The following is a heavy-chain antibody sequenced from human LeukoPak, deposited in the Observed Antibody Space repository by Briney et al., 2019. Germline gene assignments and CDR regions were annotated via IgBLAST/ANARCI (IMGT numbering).Heavy chain of an antibody. J-gene: IGHJ6*03. V-gene: IGHV4-38-2*01. CDR3: ARQYDSYFYYYLDT. CDR1: GYPINNAYY. Sequence: PSETLSLTCGVSGYPINNAYYWVWIRPPPGKGLEWIGILYHPDSTYYNPSLKSRVTMSVDTSRNQFSLRLSFVTAADTAVYYCARQYDSYFYYYLDTGGTGTTVTVS. CDR2: LYHPDST. D-gene: IGHD2-2*01.